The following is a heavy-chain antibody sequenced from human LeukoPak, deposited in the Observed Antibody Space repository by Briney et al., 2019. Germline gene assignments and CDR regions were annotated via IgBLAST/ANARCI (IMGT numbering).Heavy chain of an antibody. CDR2: IYYSGST. J-gene: IGHJ5*02. CDR3: ARRLRPTRGRFDP. Sequence: SETLSLTCTVSGGSISSYYWSWIRQPPGKGLEWIGYIYYSGSTNYNPSLKSRVTISVDTSENQFSLKLSSVTAADTAVYYCARRLRPTRGRFDPWGQGTLVTVSS. V-gene: IGHV4-59*08. CDR1: GGSISSYY. D-gene: IGHD3-3*01.